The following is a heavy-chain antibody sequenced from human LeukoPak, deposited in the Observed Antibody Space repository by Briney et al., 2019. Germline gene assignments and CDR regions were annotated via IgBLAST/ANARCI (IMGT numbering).Heavy chain of an antibody. D-gene: IGHD3-3*01. CDR2: IYYSGTT. Sequence: SETLSLTCTVSGGTISSSSYYWGWIRQPPGKGLEWIGSIYYSGTTYYNPSLKSRVTTSVDTSKNQFSLKLSSVTAADTAVYYCASSLWDFWSGYSFQHWGQGTLVTVSS. J-gene: IGHJ1*01. CDR1: GGTISSSSYY. CDR3: ASSLWDFWSGYSFQH. V-gene: IGHV4-39*07.